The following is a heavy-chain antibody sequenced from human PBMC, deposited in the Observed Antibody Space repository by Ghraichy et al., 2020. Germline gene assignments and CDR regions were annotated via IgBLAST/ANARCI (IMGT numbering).Heavy chain of an antibody. D-gene: IGHD6-6*01. CDR2: ISDSGGST. V-gene: IGHV3-23*01. CDR1: GFTFSSYA. CDR3: AKNRWDSSSALDY. J-gene: IGHJ4*02. Sequence: GGSLRLSCAASGFTFSSYAMSWVRQAPGKGLEWVSGISDSGGSTYYADSVKGRFTISRDNSKNTLYLQMNSLRAEDTAVYYCAKNRWDSSSALDYWGQGTLVTGSS.